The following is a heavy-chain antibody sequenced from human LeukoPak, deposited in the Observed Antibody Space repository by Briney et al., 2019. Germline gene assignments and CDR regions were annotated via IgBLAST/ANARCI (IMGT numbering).Heavy chain of an antibody. Sequence: SETLSLTCDVYGGSFSGYSWTWIRQPPGKGLEWIGEINPSGSPNYNPSLKSRVTISLDTSKTQFSLKLSSVTAADTAVYFCARAVEEISSSYFYYYHMDVWGKGTTVTVSS. CDR3: ARAVEEISSSYFYYYHMDV. CDR1: GGSFSGYS. J-gene: IGHJ6*03. CDR2: INPSGSP. V-gene: IGHV4-34*01. D-gene: IGHD6-6*01.